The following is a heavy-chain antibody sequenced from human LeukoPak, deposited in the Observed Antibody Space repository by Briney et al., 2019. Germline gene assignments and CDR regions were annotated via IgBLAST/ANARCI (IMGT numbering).Heavy chain of an antibody. CDR2: IIPIFGTA. V-gene: IGHV1-69*05. D-gene: IGHD3-10*01. Sequence: ASVKVSCKASGGTFSSYAISWVRQAPGQGLEWMGGIIPIFGTANYAQKFQGRVTITTDESTSTAYMELSSLRSEDTAVYYCARGRSYHRSHMGYWGQGTLVTVSS. CDR1: GGTFSSYA. CDR3: ARGRSYHRSHMGY. J-gene: IGHJ4*02.